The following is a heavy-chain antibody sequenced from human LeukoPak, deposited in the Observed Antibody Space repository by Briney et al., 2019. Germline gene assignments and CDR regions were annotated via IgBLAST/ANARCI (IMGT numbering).Heavy chain of an antibody. CDR3: ARGYCSSTSCYKRGTYFDY. CDR2: IYYSGST. CDR1: GGSISSGGYY. D-gene: IGHD2-2*02. Sequence: SETLSLTCTVSGGSISSGGYYWSWIRQHPGKGLEWIGYIYYSGSTYYNPSLKSRVTISVDTSKNQFSLKLSSVTAADTAVYYCARGYCSSTSCYKRGTYFDYWGQGTLVTVSS. V-gene: IGHV4-31*03. J-gene: IGHJ4*02.